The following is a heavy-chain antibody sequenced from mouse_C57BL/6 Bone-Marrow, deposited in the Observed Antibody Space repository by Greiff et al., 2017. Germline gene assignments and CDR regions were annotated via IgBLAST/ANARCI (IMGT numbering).Heavy chain of an antibody. CDR1: GFNIKDDY. Sequence: EVKLVESGAELVRPGASVKLSCTASGFNIKDDYMHWVKQRPEQGLEWIGWIDPENGDTEYASKFQGKATITADTSSNTAYLQLSSLTSEDTAVYYCTRGYYEAYWGQGTLVTVSA. CDR2: IDPENGDT. CDR3: TRGYYEAY. J-gene: IGHJ3*01. V-gene: IGHV14-4*01. D-gene: IGHD2-3*01.